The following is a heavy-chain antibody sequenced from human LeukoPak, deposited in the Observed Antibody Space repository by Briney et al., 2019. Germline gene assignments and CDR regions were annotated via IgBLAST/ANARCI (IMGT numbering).Heavy chain of an antibody. CDR3: ARGKGIQLWFSYFDY. J-gene: IGHJ4*02. Sequence: SVKVSCKASGYTFTSYGINWVRQAPGQGLEWMGGIIPIFGTANYAQKFQGRVTITADKSTSTAYMELSSLRSEDTAVYYCARGKGIQLWFSYFDYWGQGTLVTVSS. CDR2: IIPIFGTA. CDR1: GYTFTSYG. V-gene: IGHV1-69*06. D-gene: IGHD5-18*01.